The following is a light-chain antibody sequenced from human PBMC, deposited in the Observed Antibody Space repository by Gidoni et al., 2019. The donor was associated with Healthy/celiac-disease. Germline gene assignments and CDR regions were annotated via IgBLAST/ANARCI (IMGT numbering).Light chain of an antibody. V-gene: IGKV1-5*03. J-gene: IGKJ4*01. Sequence: DIQLTQSPSTLSASVGDRVTITCRASQSISSWLAWYQQKPGKAPKLLIYKASSLESGVPSRFSGSGSGTEFTLTISSLQPDDFATYYCQQYNSYSLTFGGGTKVEIK. CDR2: KAS. CDR1: QSISSW. CDR3: QQYNSYSLT.